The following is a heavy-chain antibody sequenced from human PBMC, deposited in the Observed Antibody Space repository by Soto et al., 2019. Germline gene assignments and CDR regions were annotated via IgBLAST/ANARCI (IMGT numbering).Heavy chain of an antibody. J-gene: IGHJ4*02. Sequence: EVQLGESGGGLVQPGGSLRLSCAASGFTFSSYDMHWVRQATGKGLEWVSAIGTAGDTYYPGSVKGRFTISRENAKNSLYLQMNSLRAGDTAVYYCARGDRSSWTFEYWGQGTLVTVSS. CDR2: IGTAGDT. CDR1: GFTFSSYD. V-gene: IGHV3-13*04. D-gene: IGHD6-13*01. CDR3: ARGDRSSWTFEY.